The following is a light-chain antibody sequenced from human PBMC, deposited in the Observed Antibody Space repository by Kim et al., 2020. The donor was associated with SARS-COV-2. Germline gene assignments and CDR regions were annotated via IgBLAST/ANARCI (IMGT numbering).Light chain of an antibody. Sequence: TISCTGTSSDVGGYNYVSWYQQHPGKAPKLMIYDVSNRPSGVSTRFSGSKSGNTASLTISGLQAEDEADYYCSSYTSSSTLGVYVFGTGTKVTVL. CDR3: SSYTSSSTLGVYV. J-gene: IGLJ1*01. CDR2: DVS. CDR1: SSDVGGYNY. V-gene: IGLV2-14*03.